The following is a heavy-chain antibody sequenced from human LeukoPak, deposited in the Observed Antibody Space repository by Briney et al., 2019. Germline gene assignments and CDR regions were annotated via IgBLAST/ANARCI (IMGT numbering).Heavy chain of an antibody. CDR2: IYDSGST. J-gene: IGHJ4*02. CDR1: DDSISSGGYS. CDR3: ARDRGIMLTFGGVVAKGAHY. V-gene: IGHV4-30-4*07. D-gene: IGHD3-16*02. Sequence: SETLSLTCAVSDDSISSGGYSWSWIRQPPGKGLEWIGYIYDSGSTYYNPSLKSRLTISIDMSKNQFSLKLSSVTAADTALYYCARDRGIMLTFGGVVAKGAHYWGQGTLVTVSS.